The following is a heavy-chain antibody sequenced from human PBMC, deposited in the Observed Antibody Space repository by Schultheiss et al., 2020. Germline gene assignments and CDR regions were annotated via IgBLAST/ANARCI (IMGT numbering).Heavy chain of an antibody. CDR1: GFTFSSYS. CDR3: ARVVGSMIGGAGWFDP. D-gene: IGHD3-22*01. Sequence: GGSLRLSCAASGFTFSSYSMNWVRQAPGKGLEWVSSISSSSSYTNYADSVKGRFTISRDNAKNSLYLQMNSLRAEDTAVYYCARVVGSMIGGAGWFDPWGQGTLVTVSS. CDR2: ISSSSSYT. J-gene: IGHJ5*02. V-gene: IGHV3-21*01.